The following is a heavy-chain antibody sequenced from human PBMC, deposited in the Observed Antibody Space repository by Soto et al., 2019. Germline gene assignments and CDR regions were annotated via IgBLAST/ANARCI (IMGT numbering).Heavy chain of an antibody. D-gene: IGHD5-18*01. Sequence: SGPTLVNPTQTLTLTCTFSGFSLSTTGMCVSWIRQPPGKALEWLALIDWADDKYYSTSLKTRLTISKDTSKNQVILTMTNVEPVDTATYFCSRAVGGFTYGYPDYWGQGTLVTVSS. CDR3: SRAVGGFTYGYPDY. CDR2: IDWADDK. J-gene: IGHJ4*02. CDR1: GFSLSTTGMC. V-gene: IGHV2-70*01.